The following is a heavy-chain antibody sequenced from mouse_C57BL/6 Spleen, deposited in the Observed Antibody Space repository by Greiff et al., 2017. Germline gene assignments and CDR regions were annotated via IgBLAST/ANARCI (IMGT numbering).Heavy chain of an antibody. CDR3: AIIYDGYYDYAMDY. CDR2: FHPYNDDT. V-gene: IGHV1-47*01. Sequence: QVQLQQSGAELVKPGASVKKSCKASGYTFTTYPIEWMKQNHGKSLEWIGNFHPYNDDTKYNEKFKGKATLTVEKSSSTVYLELSRLTSDDSAVYYCAIIYDGYYDYAMDYWGQGTSVTVSS. J-gene: IGHJ4*01. D-gene: IGHD2-3*01. CDR1: GYTFTTYP.